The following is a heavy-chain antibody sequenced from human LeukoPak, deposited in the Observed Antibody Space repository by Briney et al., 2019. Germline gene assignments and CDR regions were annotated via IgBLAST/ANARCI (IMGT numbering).Heavy chain of an antibody. V-gene: IGHV4-59*08. Sequence: PSETLSLTCTVSGGSISTYYWCRMRYSPGEGVEWIGSVYYSGSTNYSPSLKSRVRISVDTSKNQFSLELSSVTAADTAVYYCAVNSTKHTFDIWGQGTMVTVSS. J-gene: IGHJ3*02. CDR3: AVNSTKHTFDI. CDR2: VYYSGST. CDR1: GGSISTYY. D-gene: IGHD5/OR15-5a*01.